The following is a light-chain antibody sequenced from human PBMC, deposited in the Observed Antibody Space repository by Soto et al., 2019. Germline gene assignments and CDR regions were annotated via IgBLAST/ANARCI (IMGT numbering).Light chain of an antibody. CDR2: SNN. Sequence: QSVLTQPPSASGTPGQRVTISSSGSSSNIGSNTVNWYQQLPGTAPKLLIYSNNQRPSGVPDRFSGSKSGTSASLAISGLQSEDEADYYCAAWDDSLNGQVVFGGGTQLTVL. J-gene: IGLJ2*01. CDR3: AAWDDSLNGQVV. CDR1: SSNIGSNT. V-gene: IGLV1-44*01.